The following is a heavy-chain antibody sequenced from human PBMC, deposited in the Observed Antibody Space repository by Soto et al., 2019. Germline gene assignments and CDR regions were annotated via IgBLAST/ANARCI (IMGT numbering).Heavy chain of an antibody. D-gene: IGHD6-13*01. J-gene: IGHJ4*02. CDR1: GGSISSSSYY. Sequence: SETLSLTCTVSGGSISSSSYYWGWIRQPPGKGPEWIGSIYYSGSTYYNPSLKSRVTISVDTSKSQFSLKLSSVTAADTAVYYCARRIAAADFDYWGQGTLVTVSS. CDR3: ARRIAAADFDY. V-gene: IGHV4-39*01. CDR2: IYYSGST.